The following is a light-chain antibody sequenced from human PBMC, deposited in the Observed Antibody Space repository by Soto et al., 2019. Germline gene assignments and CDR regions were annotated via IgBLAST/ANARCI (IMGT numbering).Light chain of an antibody. CDR3: ASSTSDSFYV. CDR1: SSDVGGNKY. Sequence: QSVLTQPASVSGSPGQSITISCTGTSSDVGGNKYVSWYQQYPGKVPKLLINKVTNRPSGVSYRFSGSKSGNTASLTISALPAEDEADYFCASSTSDSFYVFGTGTKVTVL. J-gene: IGLJ1*01. V-gene: IGLV2-14*01. CDR2: KVT.